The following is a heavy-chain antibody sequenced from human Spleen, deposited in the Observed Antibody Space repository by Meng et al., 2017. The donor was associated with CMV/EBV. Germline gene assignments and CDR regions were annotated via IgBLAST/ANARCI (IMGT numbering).Heavy chain of an antibody. D-gene: IGHD3-3*01. V-gene: IGHV4-61*01. CDR1: GGSVSSGSYY. Sequence: SETLSLTCTVSGGSVSSGSYYWSWIRQPPGKGLEWIGYIYYSGSTNYNPSLKSRVTISVDTSKNQFSLKLSSVTAADTAVYYCARGGVDFWSGKPSNFDYWGQGTLVTVSS. CDR3: ARGGVDFWSGKPSNFDY. CDR2: IYYSGST. J-gene: IGHJ4*02.